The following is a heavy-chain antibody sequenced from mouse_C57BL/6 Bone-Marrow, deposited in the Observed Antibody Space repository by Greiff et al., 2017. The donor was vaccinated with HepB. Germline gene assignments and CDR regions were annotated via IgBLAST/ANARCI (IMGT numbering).Heavy chain of an antibody. V-gene: IGHV14-2*01. CDR1: GFNIKDYY. D-gene: IGHD1-1*01. Sequence: DVQLQESGAELVKPGASVKLSCTASGFNIKDYYMHWVKQRTKQGLEWIGRIDPEDGETKYAPKFQGKATITADTSSNTAYLQLSSLTSEDTAVYYCALTTVVARYWYFDVWGTGTTVTVSS. J-gene: IGHJ1*03. CDR2: IDPEDGET. CDR3: ALTTVVARYWYFDV.